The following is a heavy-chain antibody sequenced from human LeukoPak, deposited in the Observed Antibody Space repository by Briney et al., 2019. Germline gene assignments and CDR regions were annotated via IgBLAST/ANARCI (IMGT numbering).Heavy chain of an antibody. Sequence: SETLSLTCAVYGGSFSGYYWSWIRQPPGKGREWIGEINHIGSTNYNPSLKSRVTISVDTSKNQFSLKLSSVTAADTAVYYCARGGAYYDFWSGYYTDWFDPWGQGTLVTVSS. CDR3: ARGGAYYDFWSGYYTDWFDP. V-gene: IGHV4-34*01. CDR2: INHIGST. CDR1: GGSFSGYY. J-gene: IGHJ5*02. D-gene: IGHD3-3*01.